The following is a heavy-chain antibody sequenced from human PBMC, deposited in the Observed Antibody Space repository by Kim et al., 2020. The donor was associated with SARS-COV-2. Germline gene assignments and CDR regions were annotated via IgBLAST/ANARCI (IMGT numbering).Heavy chain of an antibody. J-gene: IGHJ4*01. D-gene: IGHD6-19*01. V-gene: IGHV4-39*01. Sequence: SETLSLTCTVSGGSISSSSYYWGWIRQPPGKGLEWIGSIYYSGSTYYNPSLKSRVTISVDTSKNQFSLKLSSVTAADTAVYYCARQAFGSCWYVVDYFD. CDR1: GGSISSSSYY. CDR3: ARQAFGSCWYVVDYFD. CDR2: IYYSGST.